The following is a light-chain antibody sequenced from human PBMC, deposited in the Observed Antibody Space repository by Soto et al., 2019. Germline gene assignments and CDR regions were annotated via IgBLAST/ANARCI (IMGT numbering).Light chain of an antibody. J-gene: IGLJ2*01. CDR3: QTWGTAIHDVI. V-gene: IGLV4-69*01. Sequence: QLVLTQSPSASASLGGSVKLTCTLSSGHNNYAIAWHQQQPEKGPQYLMKLNSDGSHSKGDGIPDRFSGSSSGAERHLTISSLQSEDEADYYCQTWGTAIHDVIFGGGTKLTVL. CDR1: SGHNNYA. CDR2: LNSDGSH.